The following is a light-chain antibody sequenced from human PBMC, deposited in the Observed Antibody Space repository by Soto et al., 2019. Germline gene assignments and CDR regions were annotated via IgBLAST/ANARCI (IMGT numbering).Light chain of an antibody. J-gene: IGKJ5*01. CDR3: QQRSNLIT. V-gene: IGKV3-11*01. Sequence: EVVLTQSPDTLSLSPWERATLSCRASQSVSTNLAWYQQKPGQAPWLLIYGASSRATGIPDGFSGSGSGTDFTLTISSLEPEDFAVYYCQQRSNLITFGQGTRLEIK. CDR1: QSVSTN. CDR2: GAS.